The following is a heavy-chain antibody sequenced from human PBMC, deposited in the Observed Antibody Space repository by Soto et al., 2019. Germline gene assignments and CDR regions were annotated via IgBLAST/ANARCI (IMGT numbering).Heavy chain of an antibody. D-gene: IGHD2-21*02. Sequence: EVQLLESGGGLVSPGGSLRLSCATSGFTFSAYSMDWVRQAPGKGLEWVSSINPNSRYMFYADSVRGRFTILRDYAKNSLNVQMNGLGVEDSGVYSSARHETLVTGDGFDICREGTLVTVSS. CDR1: GFTFSAYS. CDR2: INPNSRYM. J-gene: IGHJ3*02. CDR3: ARHETLVTGDGFDI. V-gene: IGHV3-21*01.